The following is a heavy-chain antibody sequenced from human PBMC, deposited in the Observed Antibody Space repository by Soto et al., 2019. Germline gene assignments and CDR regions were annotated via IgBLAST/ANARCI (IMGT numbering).Heavy chain of an antibody. V-gene: IGHV1-69*12. CDR2: IIPIFGTA. Sequence: QVQLVQSGAEVKKPGSSVQVSCKSSGGTFSSYAFSWVRQAPGQGLEWVGGIIPIFGTADYAQKFQGRVTIIADEATSPVHMVMSCLRSEDTAGYSCASWLSEARIGGNYYYGTDVWGPGTTVTVSS. D-gene: IGHD5-12*01. CDR1: GGTFSSYA. J-gene: IGHJ6*02. CDR3: ASWLSEARIGGNYYYGTDV.